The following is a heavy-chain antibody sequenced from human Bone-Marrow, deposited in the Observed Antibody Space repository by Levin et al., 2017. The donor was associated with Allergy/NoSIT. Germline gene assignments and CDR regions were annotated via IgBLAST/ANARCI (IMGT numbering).Heavy chain of an antibody. Sequence: GGSLRLSCAASGFTFSSYAMSWVRQAPGKGLEWVSAISGSGGSTYYADSVKGRFTISRDNSKNTLYLQMNSLRAEDTAVYYCANILRAANDFWSGYYLKPSPLFGYWGQGTLVTVSS. J-gene: IGHJ4*02. CDR1: GFTFSSYA. V-gene: IGHV3-23*01. CDR3: ANILRAANDFWSGYYLKPSPLFGY. CDR2: ISGSGGST. D-gene: IGHD3-3*01.